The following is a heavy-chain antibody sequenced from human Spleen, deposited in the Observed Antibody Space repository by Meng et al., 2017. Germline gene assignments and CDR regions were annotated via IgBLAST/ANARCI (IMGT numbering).Heavy chain of an antibody. CDR2: IDTSTTYI. J-gene: IGHJ1*01. Sequence: GESLKISCAASGFAFSSYGMNWVRQAPGKGLEWVSSIDTSTTYIYYADSVKGRFTISRDNAKNSLYLQMNSLRAEDMALYYCAKGGSGWYSEYFQHWGQGTLVTVSS. CDR3: AKGGSGWYSEYFQH. V-gene: IGHV3-21*04. D-gene: IGHD6-19*01. CDR1: GFAFSSYG.